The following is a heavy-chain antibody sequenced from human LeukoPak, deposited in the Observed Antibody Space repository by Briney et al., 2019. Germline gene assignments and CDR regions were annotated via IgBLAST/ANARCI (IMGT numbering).Heavy chain of an antibody. CDR2: IRYDGENK. J-gene: IGHJ1*01. D-gene: IGHD4-17*01. CDR1: GFIFRSYG. CDR3: VKDPYSGDFAEYFHH. Sequence: GGSLRLSCAASGFIFRSYGMHWVRQAPGSGLEWVAFIRYDGENKDYVDSVKGRFTISRDNSKNTQFLQMDTLRVDDTAIYYCVKDPYSGDFAEYFHHWGQGTRVIVSS. V-gene: IGHV3-30*02.